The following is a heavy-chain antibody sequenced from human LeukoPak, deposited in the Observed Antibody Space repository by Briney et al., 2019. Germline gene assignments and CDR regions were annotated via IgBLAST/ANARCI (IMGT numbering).Heavy chain of an antibody. D-gene: IGHD6-13*01. Sequence: GGSLRLSCAASGFTFSSYWMIWVRQAPGKGLESVANIKQDGSEKYYVDSVKGRFTISRDNAKNSLYLQMNSLRAEDTAVYYCARDNVGSSFDYWGQGTLVTVSS. CDR2: IKQDGSEK. J-gene: IGHJ4*02. V-gene: IGHV3-7*01. CDR1: GFTFSSYW. CDR3: ARDNVGSSFDY.